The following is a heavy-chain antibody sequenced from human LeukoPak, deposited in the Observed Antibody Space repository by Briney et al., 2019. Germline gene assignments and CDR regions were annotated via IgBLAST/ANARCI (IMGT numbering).Heavy chain of an antibody. CDR1: GFTFSSYS. Sequence: PGGSLRLSCAAYGFTFSSYSMNWVRQAPGEGLEWVSAISGSGGSTYYADSVKGRFTISRDNSKNTLYLQMNSLRAEDTAVYYCAKASAMIVVVSKHFDYWGQGTLVTVSS. D-gene: IGHD3-22*01. CDR3: AKASAMIVVVSKHFDY. V-gene: IGHV3-23*01. J-gene: IGHJ4*02. CDR2: ISGSGGST.